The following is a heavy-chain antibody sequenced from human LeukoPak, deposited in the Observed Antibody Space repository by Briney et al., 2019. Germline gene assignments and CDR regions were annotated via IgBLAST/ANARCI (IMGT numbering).Heavy chain of an antibody. Sequence: PGGSLRLSCAASGFTFSDYYMSWIRQAPGKGLEWVSYISSRTGDTNYVDSVKGRFTISRDNAKNSLYLQMNSLRAEGTAVYYCTRVGSSGSVDYWGQGTLVTVSS. V-gene: IGHV3-11*06. CDR2: ISSRTGDT. D-gene: IGHD1-1*01. CDR3: TRVGSSGSVDY. J-gene: IGHJ4*02. CDR1: GFTFSDYY.